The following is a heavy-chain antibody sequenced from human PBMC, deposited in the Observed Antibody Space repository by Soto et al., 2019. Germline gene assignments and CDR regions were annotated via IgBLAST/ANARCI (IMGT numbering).Heavy chain of an antibody. CDR3: ARGSYYSGWV. CDR1: GDSVPSTSAA. D-gene: IGHD6-19*01. Sequence: SQTLSLTCAISGDSVPSTSAAWSWIRQSPSRGLEWLGRTYYRSKWYSDYAVSVKSRITINPDTSKNQFSLQLNSVTPEDTAVYYCARGSYYSGWVWGQGTLATVSS. V-gene: IGHV6-1*01. J-gene: IGHJ4*02. CDR2: TYYRSKWYS.